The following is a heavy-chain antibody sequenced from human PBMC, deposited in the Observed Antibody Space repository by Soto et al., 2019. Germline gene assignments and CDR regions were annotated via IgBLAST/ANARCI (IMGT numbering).Heavy chain of an antibody. CDR2: INHSGST. CDR3: ARDDDIVVVQAAMHYGMDV. CDR1: GGSFSGYY. D-gene: IGHD2-2*01. J-gene: IGHJ6*02. Sequence: SETLSLTCAVYGGSFSGYYWSWIRQPPGKGLEWIGEINHSGSTNYNPSLKSRVTISVDTSKNQFSLKLSSVTAADTAVYYCARDDDIVVVQAAMHYGMDVWGQGTTVTVSS. V-gene: IGHV4-34*01.